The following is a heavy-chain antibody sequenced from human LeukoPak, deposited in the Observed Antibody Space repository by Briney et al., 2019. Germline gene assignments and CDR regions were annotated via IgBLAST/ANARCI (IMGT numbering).Heavy chain of an antibody. CDR3: ARDGGGLVVVPAGYGMDV. Sequence: GGSLRLSCAASGFTFSSYAMSWVRQAPGKGLEWVSGISGSGDNTYYADSVKGRFTISRDNSKNTLYLQMNSLRAEDTAVYYCARDGGGLVVVPAGYGMDVWGQGTTVTVSS. CDR1: GFTFSSYA. D-gene: IGHD2-2*01. CDR2: ISGSGDNT. V-gene: IGHV3-23*01. J-gene: IGHJ6*02.